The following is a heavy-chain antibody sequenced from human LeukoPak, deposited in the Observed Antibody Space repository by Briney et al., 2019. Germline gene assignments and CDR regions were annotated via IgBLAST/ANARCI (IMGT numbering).Heavy chain of an antibody. V-gene: IGHV1-2*02. CDR2: INPNSGGT. CDR3: TKASLAFGTKYFDP. CDR1: GHTFTGYY. Sequence: ASVKVSCKASGHTFTGYYMHWVRQAPGQGLEWMGWINPNSGGTNYAQKFQGRVTMTRDTSITTAYMELRSLRSDDTAVYYCTKASLAFGTKYFDPWGQGTLVTVSS. D-gene: IGHD3-10*01. J-gene: IGHJ5*02.